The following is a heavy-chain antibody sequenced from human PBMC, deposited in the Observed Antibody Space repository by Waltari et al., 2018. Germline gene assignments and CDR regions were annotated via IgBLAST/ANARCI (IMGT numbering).Heavy chain of an antibody. CDR3: VRQVGTNWFDP. V-gene: IGHV5-51*01. CDR2: SYPGDSDT. D-gene: IGHD5-12*01. J-gene: IGHJ5*02. CDR1: GYTFTNYW. Sequence: EVQLVQSGAEVTKPGESLKISCQGSGYTFTNYWIGWVRQMPGKGLEWRGISYPGDSDTTYSPSFEGQVTISADKSISIAYLQWSSLKASDTAMYDCVRQVGTNWFDPWGQGTLVTVSS.